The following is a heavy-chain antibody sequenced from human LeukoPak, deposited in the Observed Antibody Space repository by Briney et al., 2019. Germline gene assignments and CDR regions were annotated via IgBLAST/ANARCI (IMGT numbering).Heavy chain of an antibody. J-gene: IGHJ4*02. V-gene: IGHV3-11*01. CDR1: EFVFSDYY. CDR2: ISDSGSTI. CDR3: ARDLGNTGWYAFDY. D-gene: IGHD6-19*01. Sequence: GSLRLSCAASEFVFSDYYMSWIRQAPGKGLEWVSYISDSGSTIYYADSVKGRFTISRDNVKNSLYLQMNGLRAEDTAVYYCARDLGNTGWYAFDYWGQGTLATVSS.